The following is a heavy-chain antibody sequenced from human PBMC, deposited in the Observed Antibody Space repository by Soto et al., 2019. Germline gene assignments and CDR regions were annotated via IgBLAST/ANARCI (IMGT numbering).Heavy chain of an antibody. Sequence: QVQLVESGGGVVQPGRSLRLSCAASGFTFSSYGMHWVRQAPGKGLAGVAVISYDGSNKYYADSVKGRFTISRDNSKNTLYLQMNSLRAEDTAVYYCAKDGEYCSGGSCYSDYWGQGTLVTVSS. J-gene: IGHJ4*02. D-gene: IGHD2-15*01. V-gene: IGHV3-30*18. CDR3: AKDGEYCSGGSCYSDY. CDR1: GFTFSSYG. CDR2: ISYDGSNK.